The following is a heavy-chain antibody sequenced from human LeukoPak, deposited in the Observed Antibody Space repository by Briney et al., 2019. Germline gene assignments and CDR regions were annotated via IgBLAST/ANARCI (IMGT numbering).Heavy chain of an antibody. CDR3: ARGLYSLYYYYGMDV. Sequence: GRSLRLSCAASGFTFSSYGMHWVRQAPGKGLEWVAVISYDGSNKYYADSVKGRFTISRDNSKNTLYLQMNSLRAEDTAVYYCARGLYSLYYYYGMDVWGQGTTVTVSS. V-gene: IGHV3-30*03. D-gene: IGHD4-11*01. CDR1: GFTFSSYG. CDR2: ISYDGSNK. J-gene: IGHJ6*02.